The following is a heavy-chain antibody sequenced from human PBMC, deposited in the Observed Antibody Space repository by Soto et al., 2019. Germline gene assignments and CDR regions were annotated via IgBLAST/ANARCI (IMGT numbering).Heavy chain of an antibody. Sequence: ASVKVSCKASGYTFTSYGISWVRQAPGQGLEWMGIINPSGGSTSYAQKFQGRVTMTRDTSTSTVYMELSSLRSEDTAVYYCARALAARLDWFDPWGQGTLVTVSS. V-gene: IGHV1-46*01. J-gene: IGHJ5*02. CDR2: INPSGGST. CDR3: ARALAARLDWFDP. CDR1: GYTFTSYG. D-gene: IGHD6-6*01.